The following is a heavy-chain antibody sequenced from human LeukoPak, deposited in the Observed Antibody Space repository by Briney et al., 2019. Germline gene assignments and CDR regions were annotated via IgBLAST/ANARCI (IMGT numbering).Heavy chain of an antibody. V-gene: IGHV3-23*01. CDR3: AKGTYSSSPRDY. J-gene: IGHJ4*02. CDR2: ISGSGGST. Sequence: GGSLRLSCAASGFSFSSCAMSWVRQAPGKGLEWVSAISGSGGSTYYAGSVKGRFTISRDNSKNTLFLQMNSLRAEDTAVYYCAKGTYSSSPRDYWGQGTLVTVSS. D-gene: IGHD6-6*01. CDR1: GFSFSSCA.